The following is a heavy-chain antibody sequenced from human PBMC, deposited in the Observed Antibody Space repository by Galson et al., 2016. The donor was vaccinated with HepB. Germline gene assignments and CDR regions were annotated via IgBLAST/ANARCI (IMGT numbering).Heavy chain of an antibody. D-gene: IGHD3-10*01. J-gene: IGHJ4*02. Sequence: PALVKPTQTLTLTCTFSGFSFYTPGTGVGWIRQPPGKALEWLALVYWDDDKRYSPSLQSRLTITKDPSKDQVVLTMTNMDPVDTATFYCVHRTSGSFYYGLGTYPDYFDYWGQGTLVTVSS. CDR1: GFSFYTPGTG. V-gene: IGHV2-5*02. CDR2: VYWDDDK. CDR3: VHRTSGSFYYGLGTYPDYFDY.